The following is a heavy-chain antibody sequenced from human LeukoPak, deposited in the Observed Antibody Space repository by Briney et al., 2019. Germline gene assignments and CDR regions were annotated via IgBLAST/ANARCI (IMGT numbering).Heavy chain of an antibody. V-gene: IGHV3-13*04. J-gene: IGHJ4*02. Sequence: GGSLRLSCAASGFTFSSYDIQWVRQATGKGLEWVSSIGTAGDTYHAGSVKGRFTLSRENAKKSSYLQMNNLGAGDTAIYYCARGALGFDYWGQGALVTVSS. CDR2: IGTAGDT. CDR1: GFTFSSYD. CDR3: ARGALGFDY.